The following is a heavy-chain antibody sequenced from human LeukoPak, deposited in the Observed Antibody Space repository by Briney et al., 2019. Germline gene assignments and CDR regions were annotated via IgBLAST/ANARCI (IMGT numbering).Heavy chain of an antibody. D-gene: IGHD2-15*01. Sequence: ASLKVSCKASGYTFSSYYIYWVRQAPGQGLEWVGGINPSGGSTTYAQKFQGRATMTRDTSTSTVYMELSSLRSEDTAVYYCARDIVVVVAATLDKVGRFDPWGQGTLVTVSS. V-gene: IGHV1-46*01. J-gene: IGHJ5*02. CDR3: ARDIVVVVAATLDKVGRFDP. CDR1: GYTFSSYY. CDR2: INPSGGST.